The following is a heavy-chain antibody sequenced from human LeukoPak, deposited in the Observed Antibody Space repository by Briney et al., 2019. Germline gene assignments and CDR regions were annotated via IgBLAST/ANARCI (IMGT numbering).Heavy chain of an antibody. V-gene: IGHV4-30-4*01. CDR3: ARGDYYGSGSYYDY. J-gene: IGHJ4*02. D-gene: IGHD3-10*01. CDR1: GGSITSGDYY. Sequence: SQTLSLTCTVSGGSITSGDYYWSWIRQPPGRGLEWIGYIYYSGSTFYNPSLRSRLSISVDTSKHQFSLKLSSVTAADTAVYYCARGDYYGSGSYYDYWGQGTLVTVSS. CDR2: IYYSGST.